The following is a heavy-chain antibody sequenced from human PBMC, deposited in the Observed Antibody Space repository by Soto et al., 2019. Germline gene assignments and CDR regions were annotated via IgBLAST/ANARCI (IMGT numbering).Heavy chain of an antibody. D-gene: IGHD6-6*01. CDR2: IYYSGST. CDR1: GGSIHDFY. CDR3: ARVGGVAARTFDY. J-gene: IGHJ4*02. V-gene: IGHV4-59*01. Sequence: SETRSLTCTVSGGSIHDFYWTWIRQPPGKGLAWIRYIYYSGSTDYNPSLKGRVTISVYTSKNQLSLKLRSVTAADTAVYYCARVGGVAARTFDYWGQGSMLIVSS.